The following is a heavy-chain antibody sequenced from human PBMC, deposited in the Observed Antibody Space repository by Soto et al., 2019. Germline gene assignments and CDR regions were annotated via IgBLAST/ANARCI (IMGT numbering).Heavy chain of an antibody. CDR2: ITVYNGNT. CDR3: ARSYSYGSYWYFEY. Sequence: ASVKVSCKASGYTFTNYGVSWLRQAPGQGLEWMGWITVYNGNTHYAQNLQGRVTMTTDTSTSTAHMELWSLGSDDMAVYYCARSYSYGSYWYFEYWGQGAMVTVSS. V-gene: IGHV1-18*03. CDR1: GYTFTNYG. D-gene: IGHD5-18*01. J-gene: IGHJ4*02.